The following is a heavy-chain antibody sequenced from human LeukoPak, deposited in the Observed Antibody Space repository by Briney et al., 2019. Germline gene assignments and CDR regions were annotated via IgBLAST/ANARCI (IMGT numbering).Heavy chain of an antibody. Sequence: ASVKVSCKASGYTFTGYYMHWVRQAPGQGLEWMGWINPNRGGTNYAQKFQGRVTMTRDTSISTAYMELSRLRSDDTAVYYCARDRKWEPANDAFDIWGQGTMVTVSS. V-gene: IGHV1-2*02. CDR2: INPNRGGT. J-gene: IGHJ3*02. CDR3: ARDRKWEPANDAFDI. CDR1: GYTFTGYY. D-gene: IGHD1-26*01.